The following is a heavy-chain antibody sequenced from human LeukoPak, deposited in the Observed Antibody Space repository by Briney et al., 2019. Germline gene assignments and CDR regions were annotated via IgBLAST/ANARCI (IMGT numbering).Heavy chain of an antibody. Sequence: SETLSLTCTVSGGSISSSSYYWGSIRQPPGKWLEWIGEINHSGSTNYNPSLKSRVTISVDTSKNQFSLKLSSVTAADTAVYYCASRVGRGSGSYYTRYYYYYYMDVWGKGTTVTISS. V-gene: IGHV4-39*07. J-gene: IGHJ6*03. CDR3: ASRVGRGSGSYYTRYYYYYYMDV. CDR1: GGSISSSSYY. CDR2: INHSGST. D-gene: IGHD3-10*01.